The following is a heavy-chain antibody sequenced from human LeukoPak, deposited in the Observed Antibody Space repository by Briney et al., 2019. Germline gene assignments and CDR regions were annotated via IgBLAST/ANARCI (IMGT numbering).Heavy chain of an antibody. J-gene: IGHJ4*02. V-gene: IGHV3-7*01. CDR1: GFTFSSCW. Sequence: GGSLRLSCAASGFTFSSCWMSWVRQAPGKGLEWVANIKQDGSEKYYVDSVKGRFTISRDNAKNSLYLQMNSLRAEDTAVYYCARDYDYVWGSYRYFDYWGQGTLVTVSS. CDR3: ARDYDYVWGSYRYFDY. CDR2: IKQDGSEK. D-gene: IGHD3-16*02.